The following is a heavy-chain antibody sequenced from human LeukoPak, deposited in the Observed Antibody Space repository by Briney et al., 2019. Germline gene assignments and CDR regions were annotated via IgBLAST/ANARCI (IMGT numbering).Heavy chain of an antibody. CDR3: ARQSISGSSLSYFDY. V-gene: IGHV4-59*01. Sequence: SETLSLTCTVSGGSISSYYWSWIRQPPGKGLEWIGNIYDSGSTNYNPSLKSRVTTSVDTSKNQCSLKLSSVTAADTAVYYCARQSISGSSLSYFDYWGQGTLVNVSS. D-gene: IGHD3-22*01. CDR2: IYDSGST. J-gene: IGHJ4*02. CDR1: GGSISSYY.